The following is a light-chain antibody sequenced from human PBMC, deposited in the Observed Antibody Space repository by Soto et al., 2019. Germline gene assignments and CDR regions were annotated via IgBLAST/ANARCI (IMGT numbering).Light chain of an antibody. V-gene: IGKV1-33*01. CDR1: QDISNY. CDR2: DAS. CDR3: QQYDNLPPLT. J-gene: IGKJ4*01. Sequence: DIQMTQSPSSLSASVGDRVTITCQASQDISNYLNWYQQKPGKAPKLLIYDASNLETGVPSRLSGSGYGTDFTITISSLQPEDIATYYYQQYDNLPPLTFGGGTKVEIK.